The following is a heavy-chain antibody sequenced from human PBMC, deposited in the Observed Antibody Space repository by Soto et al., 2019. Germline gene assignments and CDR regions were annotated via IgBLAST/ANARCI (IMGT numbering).Heavy chain of an antibody. CDR3: TVTYSSCWDYFDY. CDR2: IRSKAYGGTT. J-gene: IGHJ4*02. V-gene: IGHV3-49*05. D-gene: IGHD6-19*01. CDR1: GFTFGDYA. Sequence: EVQLVESGGGLVKPGRSLRLSCTASGFTFGDYAMSWFRQAPGKGLEWVGFIRSKAYGGTTEYAASVKGRFTISRDDSKSIAYMQMNSLKTEDTAVYYCTVTYSSCWDYFDYWGQGTLVTVSS.